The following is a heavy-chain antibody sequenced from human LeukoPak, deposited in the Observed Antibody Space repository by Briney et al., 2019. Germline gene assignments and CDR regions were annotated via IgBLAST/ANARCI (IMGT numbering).Heavy chain of an antibody. Sequence: GGSLRLSCAASGFTFSTYGMHWVRQAPGKGLEWVAFIRYDGSNKYYADSVKGRFTISRDNSKNTLYVQMNSLRAEDTAVYYCAKDGGGTVTIGDAFDIWGQGTMVTVSS. V-gene: IGHV3-30*02. J-gene: IGHJ3*02. CDR3: AKDGGGTVTIGDAFDI. CDR2: IRYDGSNK. CDR1: GFTFSTYG. D-gene: IGHD4-11*01.